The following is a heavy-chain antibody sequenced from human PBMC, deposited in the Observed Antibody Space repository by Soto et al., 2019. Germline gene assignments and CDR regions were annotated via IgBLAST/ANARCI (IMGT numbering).Heavy chain of an antibody. V-gene: IGHV4-59*08. CDR1: GGSISSYY. CDR3: ARTDQYTSNEPDY. J-gene: IGHJ4*02. Sequence: SETLSLTCTVSGGSISSYYWTWIRQPPGKGLEWIGYIYYSGSTNYNPSLKSRVTISVATSKTQFSLKLSSVTAADTAVYYCARTDQYTSNEPDYWGPGPLVTVSS. CDR2: IYYSGST. D-gene: IGHD1-1*01.